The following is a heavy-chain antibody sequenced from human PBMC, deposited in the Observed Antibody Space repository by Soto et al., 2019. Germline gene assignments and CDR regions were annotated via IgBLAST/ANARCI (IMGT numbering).Heavy chain of an antibody. Sequence: QVPLVQSGAEVKKPGSSVKVSCKASGGTFSSYAISWVRQAPGQGLEWMGGIIPIFGTANYAQKFQGRVTITADESTSTAYMELSSLRSEDTAVYYCARVEDCSGGSCYFVYWGQGTLVTVSS. D-gene: IGHD2-15*01. V-gene: IGHV1-69*01. CDR1: GGTFSSYA. CDR3: ARVEDCSGGSCYFVY. CDR2: IIPIFGTA. J-gene: IGHJ4*02.